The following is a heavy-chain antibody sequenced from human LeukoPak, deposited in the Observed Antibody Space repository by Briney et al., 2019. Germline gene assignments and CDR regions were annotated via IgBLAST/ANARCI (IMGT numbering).Heavy chain of an antibody. CDR3: AREAQEGGNRITMIVE. CDR2: IIPVFGTA. CDR1: GATFTTYA. Sequence: ASVKVSCKASGATFTTYAIIWVRQAPGQGLEWMGGIIPVFGTANYAQRFQGRVTITTDESTSTAYMELSSLRSEDTAVYYCAREAQEGGNRITMIVEWGQGTLVTVSS. V-gene: IGHV1-69*05. J-gene: IGHJ4*02. D-gene: IGHD3-22*01.